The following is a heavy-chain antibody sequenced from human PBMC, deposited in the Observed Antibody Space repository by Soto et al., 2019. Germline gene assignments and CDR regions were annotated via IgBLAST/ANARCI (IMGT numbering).Heavy chain of an antibody. V-gene: IGHV1-69*12. CDR2: IIPIFGTA. D-gene: IGHD2-2*01. J-gene: IGHJ6*02. Sequence: QVQLVQSGAEVKKPGSSVKVSCKASGGTFSSYAISWVRQAPGQGLEWMGGIIPIFGTANYAQKFQGRVTIIADVSTSTAYMGLSCLRSEDTAVYYCARDAPQYKLHWGYYYGMDVWGQGTTVTVSS. CDR3: ARDAPQYKLHWGYYYGMDV. CDR1: GGTFSSYA.